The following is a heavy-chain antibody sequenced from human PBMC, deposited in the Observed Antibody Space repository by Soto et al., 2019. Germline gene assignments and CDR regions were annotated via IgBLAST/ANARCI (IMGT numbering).Heavy chain of an antibody. V-gene: IGHV6-1*01. J-gene: IGHJ4*02. CDR2: TYYRSKWYS. Sequence: PSQTLSLTCAISGDSVSSNSAAWNWLRQSPSRGLEWLGRTYYRSKWYSDYAVSVRSRITIDPDTSKNQFSLQLNSVTPEDTAVYYCARYGNIWLLDSWGQGTLVTVS. D-gene: IGHD3-16*01. CDR1: GDSVSSNSAA. CDR3: ARYGNIWLLDS.